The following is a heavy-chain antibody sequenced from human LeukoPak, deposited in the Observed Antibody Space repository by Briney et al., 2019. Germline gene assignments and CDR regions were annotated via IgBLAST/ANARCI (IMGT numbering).Heavy chain of an antibody. V-gene: IGHV1-69*13. J-gene: IGHJ4*02. CDR3: ARGWPYGSGSYSDY. D-gene: IGHD3-10*01. CDR1: GGTFSSYA. Sequence: ASVKVSCKASGGTFSSYAISWVRQAPGQGLEWMGGIIPIFGTANYAQKFQGRVTITADESTSTAYMELSSLRSEDTAVYYCARGWPYGSGSYSDYWGQGTLVTVSS. CDR2: IIPIFGTA.